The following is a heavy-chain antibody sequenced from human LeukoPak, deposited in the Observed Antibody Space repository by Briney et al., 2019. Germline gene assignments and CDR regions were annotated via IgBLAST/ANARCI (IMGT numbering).Heavy chain of an antibody. CDR1: GGTFSSYA. Sequence: SVKVSCKASGGTFSSYAISWVRQAPGQELEWMGRIIPIFSTANYAQKFQGRVTITTDESTSTAYMELSSLRSEDTAVYYCALYYDILTGALDYWGQGTLVTVSS. D-gene: IGHD3-9*01. J-gene: IGHJ4*02. CDR3: ALYYDILTGALDY. CDR2: IIPIFSTA. V-gene: IGHV1-69*05.